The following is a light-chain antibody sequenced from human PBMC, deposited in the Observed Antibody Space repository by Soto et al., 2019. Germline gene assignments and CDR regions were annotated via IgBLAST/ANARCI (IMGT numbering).Light chain of an antibody. CDR3: AAWDDSLNGVV. J-gene: IGLJ2*01. CDR1: SSNIGSNT. V-gene: IGLV1-44*01. Sequence: QSVLTQPPSASGTPGQRVTISCSGSSSNIGSNTVNWYQQLPGTAPKHLIYSNNQRPSGVPDRFSGSKSGNSASLAISGLQSEDEADYYCAAWDDSLNGVVFGGGTKVTVL. CDR2: SNN.